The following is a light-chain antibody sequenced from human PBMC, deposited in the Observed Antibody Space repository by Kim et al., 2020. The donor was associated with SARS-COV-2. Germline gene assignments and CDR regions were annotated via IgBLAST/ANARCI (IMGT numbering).Light chain of an antibody. Sequence: DIQMTQSPSTLSASIGDRVTITCRASHFITGSLAWYQQKPGRAPKVLIYKASSSESGVPSRFSGSGSGTESTLTISSLQPDDFGTYYCQQYNTYSWTFGQGTKVDIK. CDR3: QQYNTYSWT. CDR1: HFITGS. CDR2: KAS. V-gene: IGKV1-5*03. J-gene: IGKJ1*01.